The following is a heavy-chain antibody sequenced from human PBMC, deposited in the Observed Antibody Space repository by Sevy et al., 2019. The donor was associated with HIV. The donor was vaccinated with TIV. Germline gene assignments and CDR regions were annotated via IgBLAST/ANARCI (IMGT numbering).Heavy chain of an antibody. J-gene: IGHJ5*02. CDR3: VREVDSIRFDP. CDR1: GYTFTNYG. V-gene: IGHV1-18*01. CDR2: ISAYNGNT. D-gene: IGHD3-22*01. Sequence: ASVKVSYKASGYTFTNYGISWVRQAPGQGLEWMGRISAYNGNTIYAQKVQGRVTMTTDTSTSTAYMELRSLRSDDRALYYCVREVDSIRFDPWGQGTLVTVSS.